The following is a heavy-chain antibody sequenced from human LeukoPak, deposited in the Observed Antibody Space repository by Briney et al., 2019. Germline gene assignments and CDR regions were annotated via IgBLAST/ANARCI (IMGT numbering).Heavy chain of an antibody. Sequence: GESLRLSCAASGFTFSSYSMNWVRQAPGKGLEWVSFISSSRSYIYYADSVKGRFTISRDNAKNSLYLQMNSLRAEDTAVYYCARSDLYGDYPPGKYWGQGTLVTVSS. J-gene: IGHJ4*02. CDR1: GFTFSSYS. CDR2: ISSSRSYI. V-gene: IGHV3-21*01. CDR3: ARSDLYGDYPPGKY. D-gene: IGHD4-17*01.